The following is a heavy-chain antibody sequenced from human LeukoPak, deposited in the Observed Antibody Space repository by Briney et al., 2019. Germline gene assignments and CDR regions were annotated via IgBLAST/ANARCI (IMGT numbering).Heavy chain of an antibody. V-gene: IGHV4-31*03. CDR3: ARLLGYSGTDHYYFDY. Sequence: SETLSLTCTVSGGSVTSGGYYWSWIRKHPGKGLEWIGYIYYSGSTYYNPSLKSRVTISLDTSKNQFSLKLSSVTAADTAVYYCARLLGYSGTDHYYFDYWGQGTLVTLS. CDR2: IYYSGST. J-gene: IGHJ4*02. CDR1: GGSVTSGGYY. D-gene: IGHD3-10*01.